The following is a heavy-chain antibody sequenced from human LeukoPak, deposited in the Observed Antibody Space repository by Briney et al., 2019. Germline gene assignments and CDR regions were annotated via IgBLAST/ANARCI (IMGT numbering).Heavy chain of an antibody. V-gene: IGHV3-53*01. J-gene: IGHJ5*02. CDR2: IYSDNT. CDR3: AKGVIVGTIGGLWFDP. Sequence: GGSLRLSCTVSGFTVSSNSMSWVRQAPGKGLEWVSFIYSDNTHYSDSVKGRFTISRDNSKNTLYLQMNSLRAEDTAVYYCAKGVIVGTIGGLWFDPWGQGTLVTVSS. CDR1: GFTVSSNS. D-gene: IGHD5-12*01.